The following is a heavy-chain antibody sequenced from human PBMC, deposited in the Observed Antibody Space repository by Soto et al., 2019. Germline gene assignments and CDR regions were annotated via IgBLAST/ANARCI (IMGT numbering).Heavy chain of an antibody. CDR2: INHSGST. CDR1: GGSFSGYY. J-gene: IGHJ4*02. Sequence: SETLSLTCAVYGGSFSGYYWSWIRQPPGKGLEWIGEINHSGSTNYNPSLKSRDTISVDTSKNQFSLKLSSVTAADTAVYYCASQLGYDILTGYSPVDYWGQGTLVTVSS. V-gene: IGHV4-34*01. CDR3: ASQLGYDILTGYSPVDY. D-gene: IGHD3-9*01.